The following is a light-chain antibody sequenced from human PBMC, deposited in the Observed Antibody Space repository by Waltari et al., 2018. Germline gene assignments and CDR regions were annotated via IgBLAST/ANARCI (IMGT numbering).Light chain of an antibody. V-gene: IGKV1-5*03. CDR1: QSIATW. J-gene: IGKJ1*01. CDR3: QQYNSYPWT. Sequence: DIQMTQAPSTLSPSVGDRVTITSRASQSIATWFAWYQQKPGKAPNLLIYEASSLGSGVPSRFSGSGSGTEFTLTISSLQPDDFATYYCQQYNSYPWTFGQGTKVEIK. CDR2: EAS.